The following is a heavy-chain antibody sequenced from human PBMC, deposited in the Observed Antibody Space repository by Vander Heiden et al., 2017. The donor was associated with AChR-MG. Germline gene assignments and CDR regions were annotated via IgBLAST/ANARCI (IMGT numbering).Heavy chain of an antibody. J-gene: IGHJ6*03. CDR3: ARAGRGTGLQYYYFREV. V-gene: IGHV1-69*06. CDR1: GGMSTSHV. Sequence: QVQLVQSGAEVKKPGSSVKVSCKASGGMSTSHVVSWVRQAPGQGLECMGGIIPALGKTKYAQKFHDRVTITADTATATVYMELRNLKSEDTAVYFWARAGRGTGLQYYYFREVWGKGTKGTVSS. CDR2: IIPALGKT. D-gene: IGHD1-1*01.